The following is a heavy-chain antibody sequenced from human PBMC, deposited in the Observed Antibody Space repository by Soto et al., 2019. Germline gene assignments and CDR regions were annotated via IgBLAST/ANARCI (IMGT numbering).Heavy chain of an antibody. CDR3: ARAREPEYSSAIFFDI. CDR1: GVSISSGGYY. CDR2: IYHSGRT. Sequence: SETLSLTCTVSGVSISSGGYYWGWIRQHPGKGLEWIGNIYHSGRTYYNPSLKSRVIMSVDTSKNHFSLNLNSVTDEDTAVYYCARAREPEYSSAIFFDIWGQGALVTVSS. V-gene: IGHV4-31*03. D-gene: IGHD5-18*01. J-gene: IGHJ4*02.